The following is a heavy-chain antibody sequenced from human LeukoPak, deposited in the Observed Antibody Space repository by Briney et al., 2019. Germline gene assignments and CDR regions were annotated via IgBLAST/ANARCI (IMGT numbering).Heavy chain of an antibody. V-gene: IGHV1-69*05. D-gene: IGHD3-22*01. CDR1: GGTFSSYA. CDR2: ITPIFGTA. J-gene: IGHJ4*02. Sequence: SVKVSCKASGGTFSSYAISWVRQAPGQGLEWMGGITPIFGTANYAQKFQGRVTITTDESTSTAYMELSSLRSEDTAVYYCARWDSSGYYFGFDYWGQGTLVTVSS. CDR3: ARWDSSGYYFGFDY.